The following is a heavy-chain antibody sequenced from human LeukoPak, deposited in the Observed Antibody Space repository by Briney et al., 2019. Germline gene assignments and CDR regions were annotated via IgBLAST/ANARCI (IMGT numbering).Heavy chain of an antibody. CDR2: INHSGST. CDR1: GGSFSGYY. CDR3: ARAGIAAAGPYFDY. Sequence: SETQSLTCAVYGGSFSGYYWSWIRQPPGKGLEWIGEINHSGSTNYNPSLKSRVTISVDTSKNQFSLKLSSVTAADTAVYYCARAGIAAAGPYFDYWGQGTLVTVSS. J-gene: IGHJ4*02. D-gene: IGHD6-13*01. V-gene: IGHV4-34*01.